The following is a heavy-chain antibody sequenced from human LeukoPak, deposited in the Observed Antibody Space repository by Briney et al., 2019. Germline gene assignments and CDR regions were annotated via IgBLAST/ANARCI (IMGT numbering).Heavy chain of an antibody. V-gene: IGHV1-2*04. CDR2: INPNSGGT. D-gene: IGHD5-12*01. CDR1: GFNFNNYD. J-gene: IGHJ4*02. CDR3: ARDLSGYDFPLFDY. Sequence: GGSLRLSCVASGFNFNNYDLHWVRQAPGQGLEWMGWINPNSGGTNYAQKFQGWVTMTRDTSISTAYMELSRLRSDDTAVYYCARDLSGYDFPLFDYWGQGTLVTVSS.